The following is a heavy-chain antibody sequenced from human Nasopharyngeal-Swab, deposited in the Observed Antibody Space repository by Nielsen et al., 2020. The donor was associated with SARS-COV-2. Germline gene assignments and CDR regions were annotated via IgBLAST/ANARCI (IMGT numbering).Heavy chain of an antibody. V-gene: IGHV6-1*01. CDR1: GDSVSSNSAA. Sequence: SETLSLTCAISGDSVSSNSAAWNWIRQSPSRGLEWLGRTYYRSKWYNDYAVSVKSRITINPDTSENQFSLQLNSVTPEDTAVYYCARGTGPTYYFDYWGQGTLVTVSS. J-gene: IGHJ4*02. D-gene: IGHD1-1*01. CDR2: TYYRSKWYN. CDR3: ARGTGPTYYFDY.